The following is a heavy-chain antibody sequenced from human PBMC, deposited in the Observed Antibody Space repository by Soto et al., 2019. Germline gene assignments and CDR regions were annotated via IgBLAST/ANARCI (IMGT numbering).Heavy chain of an antibody. V-gene: IGHV1-18*01. CDR2: ISAYNGNT. CDR3: ARGYSSGWYRGKYWFDP. D-gene: IGHD6-19*01. CDR1: GYTFTSYG. Sequence: RASVKVSCKASGYTFTSYGVSWVRQAHGQGLEWMGWISAYNGNTNYAQKLQGRVTMTTDTSTSTAYMELRSLRSDDTAVYYCARGYSSGWYRGKYWFDPWGQGTLVTVSS. J-gene: IGHJ5*02.